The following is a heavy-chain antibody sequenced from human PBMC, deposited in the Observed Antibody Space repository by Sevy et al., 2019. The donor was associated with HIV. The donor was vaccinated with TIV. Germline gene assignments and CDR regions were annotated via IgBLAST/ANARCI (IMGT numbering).Heavy chain of an antibody. J-gene: IGHJ6*02. Sequence: GESLKISCATSGFTFSVYSMNWVRQAPGKGLEWVSSISSSFYINYADSVKGRFTISRDNAKNSLYLQMNSLRADDAAVYCCVQEIGAKNHVWGQGTTVTVSS. V-gene: IGHV3-21*01. CDR3: VQEIGAKNHV. D-gene: IGHD3-22*01. CDR2: ISSSFYI. CDR1: GFTFSVYS.